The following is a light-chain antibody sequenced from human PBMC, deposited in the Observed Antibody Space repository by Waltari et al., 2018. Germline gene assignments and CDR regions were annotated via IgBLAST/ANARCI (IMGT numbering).Light chain of an antibody. V-gene: IGKV3-15*01. CDR1: QSVNNK. CDR3: QQYSDWPLT. CDR2: DAS. J-gene: IGKJ4*01. Sequence: EIVMTQSPATLSVSPGERVTLSCRASQSVNNKLAWYQQKPGQAPRLLIYDASTRATGIQTSFSGSGSGTEFTITISSLQSEDFAVYYCQQYSDWPLTFGGGTKVEIK.